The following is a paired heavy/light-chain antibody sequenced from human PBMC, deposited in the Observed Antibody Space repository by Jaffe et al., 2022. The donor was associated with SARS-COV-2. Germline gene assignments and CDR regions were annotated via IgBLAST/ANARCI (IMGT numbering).Light chain of an antibody. CDR1: SSNIGSNY. J-gene: IGLJ3*02. V-gene: IGLV1-47*01. CDR2: KNS. CDR3: SAWDGSLNNWV. Sequence: QSVLTQPPSASGTPGQRVTISCSGSSSNIGSNYVNWYQQLPGTAPKLLMYKNSQRPSGVPDRFSGSKSDTSASLAISGLRSEDEANYYCSAWDGSLNNWVFGGGTKLTVL.
Heavy chain of an antibody. CDR1: GFTFSSHW. J-gene: IGHJ5*02. Sequence: EVKLVESGGRLVQPGGSLRLSCAGSGFTFSSHWMSWVRQAPGKGLEWVANVKQDESEKYYVDSVKGRFTISRDNAKNSLNLQLDSLGTEDTAVYYCVREARQWGGFDLWGQGTLVTVSS. CDR2: VKQDESEK. V-gene: IGHV3-7*03. D-gene: IGHD1-26*01. CDR3: VREARQWGGFDL.